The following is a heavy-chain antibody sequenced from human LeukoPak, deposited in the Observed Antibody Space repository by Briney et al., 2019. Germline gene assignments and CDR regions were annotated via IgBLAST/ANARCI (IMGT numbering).Heavy chain of an antibody. J-gene: IGHJ4*02. CDR1: GGSISSSSYY. D-gene: IGHD3-22*01. V-gene: IGHV4-39*01. CDR2: IYYSGST. Sequence: SETLSLTCTVSGGSISSSSYYWGWIRHPPGKGLEWIGSIYYSGSTYYNPSLKSRVTISVDTSKNQFSLKLSSVTAADTAVYYCARHPAHYYDSSGYYVFDYWGQGTLVTVSS. CDR3: ARHPAHYYDSSGYYVFDY.